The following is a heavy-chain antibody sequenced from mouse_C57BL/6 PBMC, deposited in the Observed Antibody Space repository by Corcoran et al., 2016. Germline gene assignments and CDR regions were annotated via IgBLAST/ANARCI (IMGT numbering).Heavy chain of an antibody. Sequence: QVQLQQSGAELARPGASVKLSCKASGYTFTSYGISWVKQRTGQGLEWIGEIYPRSGNTYYNEKFKGKATLTADKSSSTAYMELRSLTSEDCAVYFCARGERWLLRFAYWGQGTLVTVSA. D-gene: IGHD2-3*01. J-gene: IGHJ3*01. CDR2: IYPRSGNT. CDR1: GYTFTSYG. CDR3: ARGERWLLRFAY. V-gene: IGHV1-81*01.